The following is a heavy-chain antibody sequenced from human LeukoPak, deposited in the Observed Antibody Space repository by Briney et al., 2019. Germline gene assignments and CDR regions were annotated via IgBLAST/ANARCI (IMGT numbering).Heavy chain of an antibody. D-gene: IGHD4-17*01. CDR2: INPNSGGT. J-gene: IGHJ4*02. V-gene: IGHV1-2*02. CDR1: GYTFTGYY. Sequence: ASVKVSCKASGYTFTGYYMHWVRQAPGQGLGGRGWINPNSGGTNYAQKFQGRVTMTRDTSISTAYMELSRLRADDTAVYYCARTTYGDYELELDYWGQGTLVTVSS. CDR3: ARTTYGDYELELDY.